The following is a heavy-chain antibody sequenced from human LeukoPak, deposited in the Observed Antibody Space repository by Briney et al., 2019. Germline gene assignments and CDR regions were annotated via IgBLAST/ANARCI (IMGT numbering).Heavy chain of an antibody. CDR2: IYDSGST. CDR1: GGSISSGGYY. V-gene: IGHV4-31*03. Sequence: SQTLSLTCTVSGGSISSGGYYWSWIRQHPGKGLEWIGYIYDSGSTYYNPSLKSRVTISVDTSKNQFSLKLSSVTAADTAVYYCAREIKGNTMVRGAVYGMDVWGKGTTVTVSS. CDR3: AREIKGNTMVRGAVYGMDV. D-gene: IGHD3-10*01. J-gene: IGHJ6*04.